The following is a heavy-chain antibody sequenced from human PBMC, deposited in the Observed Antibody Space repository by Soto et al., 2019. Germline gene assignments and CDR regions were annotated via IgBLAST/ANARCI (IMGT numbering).Heavy chain of an antibody. V-gene: IGHV3-23*01. CDR3: ANTVTNIPFDY. D-gene: IGHD4-17*01. CDR2: ISGSGGST. J-gene: IGHJ4*02. Sequence: EVQLLEPGGGLGQPGGSLRLSCAASGFTFSSYAMSWVRQAPVKGLEWVSGISGSGGSTYYADSVKGRFTISRDNSKNTLYLQMNSLRAEDTAIYYCANTVTNIPFDYWGQGTLVTVSS. CDR1: GFTFSSYA.